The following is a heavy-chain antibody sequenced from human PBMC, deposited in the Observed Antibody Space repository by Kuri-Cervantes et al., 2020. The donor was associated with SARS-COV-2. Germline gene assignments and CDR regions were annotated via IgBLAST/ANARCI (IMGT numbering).Heavy chain of an antibody. CDR1: GGSISSSSYY. V-gene: IGHV4-39*01. D-gene: IGHD3-3*01. Sequence: ESLKISCTVSGGSISSSSYYWGWIRQPPGKGLEWIGSIYYSGSTYYTPSLKSRVTISVDTSKNQFSLKLSSVTAADTAVYYCARQMMSSITIFGVVITRNWFDPWGQGTLVTVSS. CDR2: IYYSGST. J-gene: IGHJ5*02. CDR3: ARQMMSSITIFGVVITRNWFDP.